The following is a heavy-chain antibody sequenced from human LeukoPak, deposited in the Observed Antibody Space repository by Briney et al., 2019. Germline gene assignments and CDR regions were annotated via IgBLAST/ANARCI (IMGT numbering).Heavy chain of an antibody. Sequence: PGGSLRLSCSASGFTFSSYAMHWVRQAPGKGLEYVSAISSSGDSTYYADSVKGRFTISRDNSKNTLYLQMSSLRPEDAAVYYCVKDGMAVAGTAPLDYWAWEYWSPSPQ. CDR2: ISSSGDST. J-gene: IGHJ4*02. CDR3: VKDGMAVAGTAPLDY. V-gene: IGHV3-64D*08. CDR1: GFTFSSYA. D-gene: IGHD6-19*01.